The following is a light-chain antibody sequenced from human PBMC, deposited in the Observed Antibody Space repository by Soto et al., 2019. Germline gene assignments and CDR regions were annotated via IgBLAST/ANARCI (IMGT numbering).Light chain of an antibody. J-gene: IGKJ4*01. CDR2: AAS. Sequence: AIRMTQSPSSLSASTGDRVTITCRASQGISSYLAWYQQKPGKAPKLLIYAASTLQSGVPSRFSGSGSGTDFTLTISCLQSEDFATYYCQQYYSHPQRLTFGGGTKVEIK. CDR1: QGISSY. CDR3: QQYYSHPQRLT. V-gene: IGKV1-8*01.